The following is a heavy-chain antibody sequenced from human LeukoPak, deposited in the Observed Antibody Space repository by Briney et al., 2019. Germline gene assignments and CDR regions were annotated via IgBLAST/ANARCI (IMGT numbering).Heavy chain of an antibody. CDR3: ARGAYFGMDV. J-gene: IGHJ6*02. V-gene: IGHV1-3*02. CDR2: SNAGNGDK. Sequence: ASVKVSCKASGYTFTSSAMHWVRQAPGHRLEWMGWSNAGNGDKKYSQEFQGRFTMTWDTSASTAYMELSSLRSEDMAVYYCARGAYFGMDVWGQGTTVTVSS. CDR1: GYTFTSSA.